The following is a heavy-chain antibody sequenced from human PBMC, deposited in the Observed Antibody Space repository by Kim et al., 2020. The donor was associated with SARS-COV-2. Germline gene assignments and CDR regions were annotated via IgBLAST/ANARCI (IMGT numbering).Heavy chain of an antibody. D-gene: IGHD6-13*01. Sequence: LKRRVTISVDTTKNQFSLKLSSVTAADTAVYYCAGEAAAGKYYYYYGMDVWGQGTTVTVSS. CDR3: AGEAAAGKYYYYYGMDV. V-gene: IGHV4-39*01. J-gene: IGHJ6*02.